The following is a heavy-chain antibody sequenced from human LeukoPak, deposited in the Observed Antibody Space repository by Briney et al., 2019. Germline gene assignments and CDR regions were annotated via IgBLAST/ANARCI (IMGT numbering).Heavy chain of an antibody. V-gene: IGHV3-11*01. CDR1: GFTFSDYY. J-gene: IGHJ4*02. Sequence: GGSLRLSCAASGFTFSDYYMSWIRQAPGKGLEWVSYISSSGSTIYYADSVKGRFTISRDNAKNSLYLQMNSLRAEDTAVYYCARCALRYFDWLLLVDYFDYWGQGTLVTVSS. D-gene: IGHD3-9*01. CDR2: ISSSGSTI. CDR3: ARCALRYFDWLLLVDYFDY.